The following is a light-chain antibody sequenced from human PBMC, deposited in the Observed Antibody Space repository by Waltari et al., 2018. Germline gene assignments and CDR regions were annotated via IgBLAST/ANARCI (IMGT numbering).Light chain of an antibody. J-gene: IGKJ4*01. CDR2: VSS. CDR1: QDIAGY. V-gene: IGKV1-9*01. Sequence: IQFNPFPSPLSASAGDKVTTPRRASQDIAGYLAWFQQKPGKAPNLLLYVSSTLQSGVPSRFSGSGSGTVFTLTISSLQPEDFATYYCQQLHTYPLTFGGGTTVDI. CDR3: QQLHTYPLT.